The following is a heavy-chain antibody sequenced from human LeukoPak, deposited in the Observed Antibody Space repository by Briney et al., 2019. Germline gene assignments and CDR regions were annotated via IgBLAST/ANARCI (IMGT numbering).Heavy chain of an antibody. J-gene: IGHJ4*02. CDR2: IIPIFGTA. V-gene: IGHV1-69*13. CDR3: ARDPYGGRGGFDY. D-gene: IGHD4-23*01. CDR1: GGTFSSYA. Sequence: SVKVSCKASGGTFSSYAISWVRQAPGQGLEWMGGIIPIFGTANYAQKFQGRVTITADESTGTAYMELSSLRSEDTAVYYCARDPYGGRGGFDYWGQGTLVTVSS.